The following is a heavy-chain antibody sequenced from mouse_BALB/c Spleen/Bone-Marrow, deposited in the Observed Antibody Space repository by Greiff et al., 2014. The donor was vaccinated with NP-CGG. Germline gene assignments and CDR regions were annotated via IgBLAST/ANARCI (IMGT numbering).Heavy chain of an antibody. V-gene: IGHV5-6-5*01. Sequence: EVKLVESGGGLVKPGGSLKLSCAASGFTFSSYAMSWVRQTPEKRLEWVASISSGGSTYYPDSVKGRFTISRDNARNILYLQMSSLRSEDTAMYYCAREVDGWYYFDFWGPGTTLTASS. D-gene: IGHD2-3*01. CDR3: AREVDGWYYFDF. CDR2: ISSGGST. J-gene: IGHJ2*01. CDR1: GFTFSSYA.